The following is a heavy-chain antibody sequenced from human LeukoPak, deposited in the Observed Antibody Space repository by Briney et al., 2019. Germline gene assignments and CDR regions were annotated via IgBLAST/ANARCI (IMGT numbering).Heavy chain of an antibody. Sequence: SETLSLTCTVSGGSINSNNYYWGWIRQPPGKGLEWIGSIYSSGSAYYNPSLKSRVTISVDTSKNQFSLRLSSVTAGDTAVYYCQSRYLEWLLEYWGQGTLVTVSS. CDR1: GGSINSNNYY. CDR3: QSRYLEWLLEY. CDR2: IYSSGSA. V-gene: IGHV4-39*01. D-gene: IGHD3-3*01. J-gene: IGHJ4*02.